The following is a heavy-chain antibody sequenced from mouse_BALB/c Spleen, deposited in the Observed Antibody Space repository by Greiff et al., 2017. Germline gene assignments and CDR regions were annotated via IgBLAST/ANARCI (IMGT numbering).Heavy chain of an antibody. Sequence: EVQLVESGGGLVKPGGSLKLSCAASGFTFSDYYMYWVRQTPEKRLEWVATISDGGSYTYYPDSVKGRFTISRDNAKNNLYLQMSSLKSEDTAMYYCARGDGYSWFAYWGQGTLVTVSA. CDR2: ISDGGSYT. CDR3: ARGDGYSWFAY. V-gene: IGHV5-4*02. CDR1: GFTFSDYY. J-gene: IGHJ3*01. D-gene: IGHD2-3*01.